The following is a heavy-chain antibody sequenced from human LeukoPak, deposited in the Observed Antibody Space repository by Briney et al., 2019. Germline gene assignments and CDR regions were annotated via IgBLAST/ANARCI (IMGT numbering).Heavy chain of an antibody. J-gene: IGHJ4*02. Sequence: PGGSLRLSCAASGFTFSSFAMSWVRQAPGKGLEWVSGISGSGSTTNYADSVKGRFTISRDNSKNTLFLQINSLRAEDTAVYYCAKSLLGSGWSYYFARWGQGTLVTVSS. D-gene: IGHD6-19*01. CDR2: ISGSGSTT. V-gene: IGHV3-23*01. CDR1: GFTFSSFA. CDR3: AKSLLGSGWSYYFAR.